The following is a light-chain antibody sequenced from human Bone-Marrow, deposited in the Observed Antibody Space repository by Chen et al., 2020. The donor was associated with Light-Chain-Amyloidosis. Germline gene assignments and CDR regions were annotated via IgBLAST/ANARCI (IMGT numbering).Light chain of an antibody. J-gene: IGKJ4*01. CDR2: GSS. CDR3: QQYGTSPLT. Sequence: EIVLTQSPGTLSLSPGEGANLSCRASQTISSNYLTWYQQKLGQTPRLLIYGSSSRATGIPDRFHGSGSGTDFTLTINRLEPEDFAMYYCQQYGTSPLTFGGGTKVEIK. CDR1: QTISSNY. V-gene: IGKV3-20*01.